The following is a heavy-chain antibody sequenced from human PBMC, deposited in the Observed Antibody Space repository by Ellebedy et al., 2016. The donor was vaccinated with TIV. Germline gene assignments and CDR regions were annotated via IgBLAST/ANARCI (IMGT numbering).Heavy chain of an antibody. CDR2: INPNSGGT. CDR3: ARPPGVGSPYAFDI. CDR1: GYTFTGYY. Sequence: ASVKVSXXASGYTFTGYYMHWVRQAPGQGLEWMGWINPNSGGTNYAQKFQGRVTMTRDTSISTAYMELSRLRSDDTAVYYCARPPGVGSPYAFDIWGQGTMVTVSS. J-gene: IGHJ3*02. D-gene: IGHD1-26*01. V-gene: IGHV1-2*02.